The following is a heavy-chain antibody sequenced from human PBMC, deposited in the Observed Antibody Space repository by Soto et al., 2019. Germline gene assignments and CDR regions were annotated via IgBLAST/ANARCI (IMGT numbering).Heavy chain of an antibody. CDR3: AKRGRGAVAFDY. CDR1: GFTFSSYA. CDR2: ISGSSGST. V-gene: IGHV3-23*01. J-gene: IGHJ4*02. D-gene: IGHD6-19*01. Sequence: EVQLLESGGGLVQPGGSLRLSCAASGFTFSSYAMRWVRQAPGKGLEWVSTISGSSGSTYYADSVRGRFTISRDNSKNTLYLQMNGLRAEDTAVYYCAKRGRGAVAFDYWGQGTLVTVSS.